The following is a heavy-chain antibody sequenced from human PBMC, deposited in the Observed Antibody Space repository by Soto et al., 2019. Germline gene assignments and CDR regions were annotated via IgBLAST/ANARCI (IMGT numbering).Heavy chain of an antibody. J-gene: IGHJ4*02. V-gene: IGHV3-21*06. CDR2: ISSTTNYI. Sequence: WWSLRLSCAASGFTFTSYSMNWFRQAPGKGLEWVSSISSTTNYIYYGDSMKGRFTISRDNAKNSLYLEMNSLRAEDTAVYYCARESEDLTSNFDYWGQGTLVTVSS. CDR1: GFTFTSYS. CDR3: ARESEDLTSNFDY.